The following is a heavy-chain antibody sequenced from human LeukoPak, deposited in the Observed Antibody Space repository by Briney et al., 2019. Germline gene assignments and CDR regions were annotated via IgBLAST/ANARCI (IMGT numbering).Heavy chain of an antibody. CDR1: GFTFSSYG. Sequence: GRSLRLSCAASGFTFSSYGMHWVRQAPGKGLEWVAVISYDGSNKYHADSVKGRFTISRDNSKNTLYLQMNSLRAEDTAVYYCAKDYGWFGELLSWGQGTLVTVSS. D-gene: IGHD3-10*01. CDR2: ISYDGSNK. V-gene: IGHV3-30*18. J-gene: IGHJ4*02. CDR3: AKDYGWFGELLS.